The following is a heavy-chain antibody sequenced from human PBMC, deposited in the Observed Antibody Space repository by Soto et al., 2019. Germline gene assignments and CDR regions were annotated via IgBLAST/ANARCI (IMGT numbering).Heavy chain of an antibody. D-gene: IGHD3-10*01. CDR2: ISSSGTYI. CDR3: AFVGSGSYSNVADAFDI. CDR1: GFTFSSYS. V-gene: IGHV3-21*01. Sequence: EVQLVESGGGLVKPGGSLRLSCAASGFTFSSYSMNWVRQAPGKGLEWVSSISSSGTYIYYADSVKGRFTISRDNAKNSLYLQMNSLRAEDTAVYYCAFVGSGSYSNVADAFDIWGQGTMVTVSS. J-gene: IGHJ3*02.